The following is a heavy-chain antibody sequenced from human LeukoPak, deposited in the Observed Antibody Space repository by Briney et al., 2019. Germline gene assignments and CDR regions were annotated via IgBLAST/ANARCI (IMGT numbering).Heavy chain of an antibody. CDR2: IIPIFGTA. Sequence: SVEVSCKASGGTFSSYAISWVRQAPGQGLEWMGGIIPIFGTANYAQKFQGRVTITADESTSTAYMELSNLRSEDTAVYYCAREAKNWFDPWGQGTLVTVSS. CDR3: AREAKNWFDP. J-gene: IGHJ5*02. CDR1: GGTFSSYA. V-gene: IGHV1-69*01.